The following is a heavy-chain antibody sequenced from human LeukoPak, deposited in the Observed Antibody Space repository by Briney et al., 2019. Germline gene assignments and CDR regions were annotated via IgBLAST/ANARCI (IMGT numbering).Heavy chain of an antibody. CDR2: IYYYGST. J-gene: IGHJ4*02. D-gene: IGHD3-22*01. Sequence: SETLSLTCTVSGASINNYYWSWIRQPPGKGLEWIGYIYYYGSTNYNPSLKSRVTISVDTSENQFSLRLTSVTAADTAVYHCVRLRGSSGPIDHWGQGTLVTVSS. V-gene: IGHV4-59*01. CDR3: VRLRGSSGPIDH. CDR1: GASINNYY.